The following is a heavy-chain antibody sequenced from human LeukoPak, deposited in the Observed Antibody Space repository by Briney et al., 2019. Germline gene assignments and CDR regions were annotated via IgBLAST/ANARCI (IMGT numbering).Heavy chain of an antibody. CDR3: AKDRRYYDSSGLFDY. CDR2: ISGTGGST. D-gene: IGHD3-22*01. CDR1: GFTFSSYA. V-gene: IGHV3-23*01. J-gene: IGHJ4*02. Sequence: GGSLRLSCAASGFTFSSYAMSWVRQAPGKGLEWGSAISGTGGSTYYADSVKGRFTISRHNSKNTLYLQMNSLRAEDTAVYYCAKDRRYYDSSGLFDYWGQGTLVTVSS.